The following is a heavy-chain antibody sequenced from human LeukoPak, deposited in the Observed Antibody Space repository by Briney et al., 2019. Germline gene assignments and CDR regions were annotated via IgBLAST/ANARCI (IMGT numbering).Heavy chain of an antibody. CDR3: ASTYYYDSSGYYAFDY. J-gene: IGHJ4*02. CDR2: IYYSGST. Sequence: SETLSLTCTVSGGSISSYYWSWIRQPPGKGLEWIGYIYYSGSTNYNPSLKSRVTISVDTSKNQSSLKLSSVTAADTAVYYCASTYYYDSSGYYAFDYWGQGTLVTVSS. V-gene: IGHV4-59*01. CDR1: GGSISSYY. D-gene: IGHD3-22*01.